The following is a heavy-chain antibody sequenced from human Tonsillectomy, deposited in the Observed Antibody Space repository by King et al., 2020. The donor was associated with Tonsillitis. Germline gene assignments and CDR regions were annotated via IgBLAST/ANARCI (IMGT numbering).Heavy chain of an antibody. CDR3: ARDQVSTTDYGMDV. Sequence: QLVQSGGGLIQPGGSLRLSCAASGFTVYNNYMSWVRQAPGKGLEWVSFIYTDGRTYYADSVKGRFTISRDNSKNTVYLQMNSLRAEDTAVYYCARDQVSTTDYGMDVWGQGTTVTVSS. J-gene: IGHJ6*02. V-gene: IGHV3-53*01. CDR1: GFTVYNNY. CDR2: IYTDGRT. D-gene: IGHD4-11*01.